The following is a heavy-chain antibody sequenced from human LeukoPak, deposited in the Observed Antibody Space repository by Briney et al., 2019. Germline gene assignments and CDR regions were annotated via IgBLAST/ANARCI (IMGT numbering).Heavy chain of an antibody. CDR2: IYYSGST. CDR1: GGSISSGGYY. V-gene: IGHV4-31*03. J-gene: IGHJ3*02. D-gene: IGHD3-22*01. Sequence: SQTLSLTCTVSGGSISSGGYYWSWIRQHPGKGLEWIGYIYYSGSTYYNPSLKSRVTISVDTSKNQFSLKLSSVTAADTAVYYCARDRYYDSSGSDDAFDIWGQGTMVTVSS. CDR3: ARDRYYDSSGSDDAFDI.